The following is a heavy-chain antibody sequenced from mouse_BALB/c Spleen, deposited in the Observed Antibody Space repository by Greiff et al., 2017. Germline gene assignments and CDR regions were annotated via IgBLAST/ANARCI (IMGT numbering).Heavy chain of an antibody. J-gene: IGHJ2*01. CDR3: ARFWDGGYFDY. D-gene: IGHD4-1*01. V-gene: IGHV5-9-4*01. Sequence: EVKLVESGGGLVKPGGSLKLSCAASGFTFSSYAMSWVRQSPEKRLEWVAEISSGGSYTYYPDTVTGRFTISRDNAKNTLYLEMSSLRSEDTAMYYCARFWDGGYFDYWGQGTTLTVSS. CDR1: GFTFSSYA. CDR2: ISSGGSYT.